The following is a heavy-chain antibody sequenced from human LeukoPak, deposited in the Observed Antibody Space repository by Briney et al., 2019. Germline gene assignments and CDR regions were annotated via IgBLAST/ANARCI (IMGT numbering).Heavy chain of an antibody. D-gene: IGHD3-10*01. J-gene: IGHJ5*01. Sequence: GGSLRLSCAASGFTFDDYGMSWVRQAPGKGLEWVSGINWDGGSTGYADSVKGRFTISRDNAKNSLYLQMNILRADDTAFYYCARGTYYNWFDSWGQGTPVTVSP. V-gene: IGHV3-20*04. CDR1: GFTFDDYG. CDR2: INWDGGST. CDR3: ARGTYYNWFDS.